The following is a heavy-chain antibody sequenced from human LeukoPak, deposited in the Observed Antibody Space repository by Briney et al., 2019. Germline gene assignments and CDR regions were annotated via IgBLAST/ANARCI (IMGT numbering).Heavy chain of an antibody. J-gene: IGHJ4*02. V-gene: IGHV4-4*09. CDR3: ARLHYYDSSGYWVYYFDY. CDR2: IYTSEST. D-gene: IGHD3-22*01. CDR1: GGSISSYY. Sequence: KPSETLSLTCTVSGGSISSYYWSWIRQPPGKGLEWIGYIYTSESTNYNPSLKSRVTISVDTSKNQFSLKLSSVTAADTAVYYCARLHYYDSSGYWVYYFDYWGQGTLVTVSS.